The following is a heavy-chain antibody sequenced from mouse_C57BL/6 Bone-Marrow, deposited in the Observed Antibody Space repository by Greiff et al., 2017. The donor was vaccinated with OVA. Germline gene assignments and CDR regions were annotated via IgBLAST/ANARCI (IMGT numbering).Heavy chain of an antibody. CDR1: GFTFSSYA. J-gene: IGHJ2*01. CDR2: ISDGGSYT. Sequence: EVKLMESGGGLVKPGGSLKLSCAASGFTFSSYAMSWVRQTPEKRLEWVATISDGGSYTYYPDNVKGRFTISRDNAKNNLYLQMSHLKSEDTAMYYCAREAQAYYFDYWGQGTTLTVSS. V-gene: IGHV5-4*01. D-gene: IGHD3-2*02. CDR3: AREAQAYYFDY.